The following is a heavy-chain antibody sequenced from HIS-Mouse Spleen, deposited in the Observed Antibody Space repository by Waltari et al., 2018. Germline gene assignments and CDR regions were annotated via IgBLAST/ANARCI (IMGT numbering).Heavy chain of an antibody. V-gene: IGHV4-34*01. CDR1: GGSFSGYY. CDR3: ARAEGAAFDI. J-gene: IGHJ3*02. Sequence: QVQLQQWGAGLLKPSETLSLTCAVYGGSFSGYYWSWIRQPPGKGLEWIGEINHSGSTNYNPSLKSRVTISVDTSKNQFSLKLSSVTAADTAVYYCARAEGAAFDIWGQGTMVTVSS. CDR2: INHSGST.